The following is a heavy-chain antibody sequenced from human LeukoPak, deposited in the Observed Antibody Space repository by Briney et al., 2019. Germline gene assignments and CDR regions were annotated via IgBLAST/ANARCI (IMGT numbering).Heavy chain of an antibody. V-gene: IGHV4-59*08. CDR1: GGSIRSYY. J-gene: IGHJ4*02. Sequence: SETLSLTCSVSGGSIRSYYWSWIRQPPGKGLEWIGYIYYSGSTNYNPSLKSRVTISVDTSKNQFSLKLSSVTAADTAVYYCARHRRQWLVLDYWGQGTLGTGSS. D-gene: IGHD6-19*01. CDR3: ARHRRQWLVLDY. CDR2: IYYSGST.